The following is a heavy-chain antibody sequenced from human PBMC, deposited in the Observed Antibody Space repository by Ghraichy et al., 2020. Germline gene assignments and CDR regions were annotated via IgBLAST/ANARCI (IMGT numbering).Heavy chain of an antibody. CDR1: GFTFSTYW. CDR2: IKQDGSER. CDR3: ARERTGTTTFDY. Sequence: GGSLRLSCAASGFTFSTYWMTWVRQGPGKGLEWVANIKQDGSERNYVDSVKGRFTISRDNAKNSLYLQMNSLRAEDTAVYYCARERTGTTTFDYWGQGTLVTVSS. V-gene: IGHV3-7*01. J-gene: IGHJ4*02. D-gene: IGHD1-7*01.